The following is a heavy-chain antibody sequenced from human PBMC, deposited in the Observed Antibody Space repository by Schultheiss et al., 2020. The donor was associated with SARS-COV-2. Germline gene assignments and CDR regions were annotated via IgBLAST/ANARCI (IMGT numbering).Heavy chain of an antibody. CDR1: GYTFTGYY. Sequence: ASVKVSCKASGYTFTGYYMHWVRQAPGQGLEWMGWINPNSGGTNYAQKFQGRVTMTRDTSISTAYMELSRLRSDDTAVYYCARDLNFDWLLRVRYYGMDVWGQGTTVTVSS. CDR3: ARDLNFDWLLRVRYYGMDV. D-gene: IGHD3-9*01. V-gene: IGHV1-2*02. J-gene: IGHJ6*02. CDR2: INPNSGGT.